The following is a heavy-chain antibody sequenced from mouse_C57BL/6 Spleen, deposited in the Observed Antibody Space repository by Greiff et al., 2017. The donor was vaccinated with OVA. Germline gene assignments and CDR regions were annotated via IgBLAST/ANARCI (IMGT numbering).Heavy chain of an antibody. CDR3: ARSRDGYRFAY. J-gene: IGHJ3*01. CDR2: ISSGSSTI. Sequence: VQLKESGGGLVKPGGSLKLSCAASGFTFSDYGMHWVRQAPEKGLEWVAYISSGSSTIYYADTVKGRFTISRDNAKNTLFLQMTSLRSEDTAMYYCARSRDGYRFAYWGQGTLVTVSA. V-gene: IGHV5-17*01. D-gene: IGHD2-3*01. CDR1: GFTFSDYG.